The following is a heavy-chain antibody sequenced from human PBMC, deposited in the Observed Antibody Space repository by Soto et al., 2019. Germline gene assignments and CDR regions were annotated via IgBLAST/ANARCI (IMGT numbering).Heavy chain of an antibody. Sequence: QVQLVVSGGGVVQPGRSLRLSCAASGFRNYGMHWVRQAPSKGLEWVALIWHDGSKKHYADSVKGRFTISRDDSKNTVDLQMNSLRADDTAVYYCARDRGDFGSGGSFFDYWRQGTLVTVSS. CDR3: ARDRGDFGSGGSFFDY. CDR2: IWHDGSKK. J-gene: IGHJ4*02. CDR1: GFRNYG. V-gene: IGHV3-33*01. D-gene: IGHD3-10*01.